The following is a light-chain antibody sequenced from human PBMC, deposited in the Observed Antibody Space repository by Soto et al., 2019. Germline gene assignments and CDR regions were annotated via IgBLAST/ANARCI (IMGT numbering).Light chain of an antibody. CDR3: QQYGRSPLMYT. CDR1: QSITSNF. J-gene: IGKJ2*01. Sequence: EIVLTQSPGTLSLSPGERATLSCRASQSITSNFLALYQQKPGQAPRLLIYGASTRAAGVPDRFSGSGSGPDFTLTITRLEPEDFAVYYCQQYGRSPLMYTFGQGTKMGVK. CDR2: GAS. V-gene: IGKV3-20*01.